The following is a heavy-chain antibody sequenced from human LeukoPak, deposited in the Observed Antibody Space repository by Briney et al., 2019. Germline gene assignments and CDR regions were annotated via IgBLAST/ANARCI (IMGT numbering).Heavy chain of an antibody. D-gene: IGHD1-1*01. CDR1: GYTFTGYY. CDR3: ARVRTGKSGRYGYFDY. J-gene: IGHJ4*02. CDR2: ISAYNGNT. V-gene: IGHV1-18*04. Sequence: ASVKVSCKASGYTFTGYYMHWVRQAPGQGLEWMGWISAYNGNTNYAQKLQGRVTMTTDTSTSTAYMELRSLRSDDTAVYYCARVRTGKSGRYGYFDYWGQGTLVTVSS.